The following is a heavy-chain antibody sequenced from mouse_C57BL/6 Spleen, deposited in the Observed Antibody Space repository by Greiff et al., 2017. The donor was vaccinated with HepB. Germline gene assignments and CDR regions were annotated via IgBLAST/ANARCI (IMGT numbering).Heavy chain of an antibody. CDR1: GFTFSDYY. CDR3: ARRGDYSNYGDYFDY. CDR2: INYDGSST. V-gene: IGHV5-16*01. J-gene: IGHJ2*01. Sequence: EVQVVESEGGLVQPGSSMKLSCTASGFTFSDYYMAWVRQVPEKGLEWVANINYDGSSTYYLDSLKSRFIISRDNAKNILYLQMSSLKSEDTATYYCARRGDYSNYGDYFDYWGQGTTLTVSS. D-gene: IGHD2-5*01.